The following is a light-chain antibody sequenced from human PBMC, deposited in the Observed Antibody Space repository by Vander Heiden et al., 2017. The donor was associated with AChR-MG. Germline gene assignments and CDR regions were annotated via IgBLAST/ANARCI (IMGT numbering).Light chain of an antibody. J-gene: IGKJ4*01. Sequence: EIVLTQSPGTLSLSSGERATLTCRASQSVSGSYLAWYQQKPGQAPRLLIYGASSRATGIPDRFSGSGSGTDFTLTISRLEPEDFAVYHCQQYGRAPLTFGGGTKVDI. CDR2: GAS. CDR3: QQYGRAPLT. V-gene: IGKV3-20*01. CDR1: QSVSGSY.